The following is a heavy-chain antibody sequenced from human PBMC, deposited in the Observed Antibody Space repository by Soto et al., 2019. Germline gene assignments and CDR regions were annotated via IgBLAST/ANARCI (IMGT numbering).Heavy chain of an antibody. Sequence: QLQLQESGPGLVKPSETLSLTCTVSGGSISSSSYYWGWIRQPPGKGLEWIGSIYYSGSTYYNPSLKSRVTIAVDTSKNQFSLKLGSVTAADTAVYYCARHRGVATIRYNWFDPWGQGTLVTVSS. J-gene: IGHJ5*02. V-gene: IGHV4-39*01. D-gene: IGHD5-12*01. CDR2: IYYSGST. CDR1: GGSISSSSYY. CDR3: ARHRGVATIRYNWFDP.